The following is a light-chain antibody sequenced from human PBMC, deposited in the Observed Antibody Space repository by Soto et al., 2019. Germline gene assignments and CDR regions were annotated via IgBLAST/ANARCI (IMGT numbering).Light chain of an antibody. CDR1: SSNIETNP. J-gene: IGLJ2*01. CDR2: NDD. Sequence: QSVLTQPPSVSVAPGQKVTISCSGSSSNIETNPVSWYRHLPGTVPKLLIHNDDKRPSGIPDRFSGSKSGTSATLGITGLQTGDEADYYCGTWDASQSAGVFGGGTQLTVL. V-gene: IGLV1-51*01. CDR3: GTWDASQSAGV.